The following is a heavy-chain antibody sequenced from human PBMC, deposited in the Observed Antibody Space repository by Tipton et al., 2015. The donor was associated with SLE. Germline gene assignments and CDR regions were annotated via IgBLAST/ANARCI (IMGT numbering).Heavy chain of an antibody. J-gene: IGHJ4*02. Sequence: TLSLTCSVYGGSFSGYYWSWIRQPPGKGLEWIGEINNSGSTNYNPSLKSRVTISVDTSKNQFSLKLSSVTAADTAVYYCARKGNCSGGSCVDYWGQGTLGTVSS. CDR3: ARKGNCSGGSCVDY. D-gene: IGHD2-15*01. V-gene: IGHV4-34*01. CDR2: INNSGST. CDR1: GGSFSGYY.